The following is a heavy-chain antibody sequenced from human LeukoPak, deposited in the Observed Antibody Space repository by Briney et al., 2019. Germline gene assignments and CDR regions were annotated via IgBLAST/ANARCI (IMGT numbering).Heavy chain of an antibody. J-gene: IGHJ6*02. V-gene: IGHV1-69*05. CDR2: IIPIFGTA. CDR1: GGTFSSYA. CDR3: ARGDITMVRAYFYGMDV. Sequence: GASVKVSCKASGGTFSSYAISWVRQAPGQGLEWMGGIIPIFGTANYAQKFQGRVTMTRDTSTSTVYMELSSLRSEDTAVCYCARGDITMVRAYFYGMDVWGQGTTVTVSS. D-gene: IGHD3-10*01.